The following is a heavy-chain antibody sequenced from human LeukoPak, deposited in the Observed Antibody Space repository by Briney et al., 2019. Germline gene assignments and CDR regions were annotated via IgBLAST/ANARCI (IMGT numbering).Heavy chain of an antibody. Sequence: GGSLRLSCAVSGFTFSSSWMDWVRRAPGKGLEWVANIKEDGSVKNYVDSVKGRFTISRDNTKNSLYLQMNSLRAEDTAVYYCAKNFGHQQFDSWGQGTLVIVSS. D-gene: IGHD3/OR15-3a*01. J-gene: IGHJ4*02. V-gene: IGHV3-7*01. CDR3: AKNFGHQQFDS. CDR1: GFTFSSSW. CDR2: IKEDGSVK.